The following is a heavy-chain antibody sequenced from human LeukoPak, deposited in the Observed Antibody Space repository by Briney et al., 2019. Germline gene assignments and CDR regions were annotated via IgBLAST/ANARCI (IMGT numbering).Heavy chain of an antibody. V-gene: IGHV3-23*01. Sequence: GGSLRLSCAASGFTFSSYAMSWVRQAPGKGLEWVSAISGSGGSTYYADSVKGRFTISRDSSKSTLYLQMNSLRAEDTAVYYCAKNQLTTVTRLDYWGQGTLVTVSS. CDR2: ISGSGGST. D-gene: IGHD4-17*01. CDR1: GFTFSSYA. J-gene: IGHJ4*02. CDR3: AKNQLTTVTRLDY.